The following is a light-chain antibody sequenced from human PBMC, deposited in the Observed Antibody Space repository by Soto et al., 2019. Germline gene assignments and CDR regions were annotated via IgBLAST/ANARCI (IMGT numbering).Light chain of an antibody. J-gene: IGLJ2*01. CDR2: EGS. Sequence: QSALTQPASVSGSPGQSIIISCTGTRSDVGSYNLVSWYQQHPGKAPKLMIYEGSKRPSVVSNRFSGSKSGNTAFLTISGLKAEDEADYHCCSYAGSSTLVFGGGTKLTVL. CDR1: RSDVGSYNL. V-gene: IGLV2-23*01. CDR3: CSYAGSSTLV.